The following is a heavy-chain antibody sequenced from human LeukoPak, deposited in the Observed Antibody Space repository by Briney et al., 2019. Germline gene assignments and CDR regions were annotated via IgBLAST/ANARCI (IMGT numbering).Heavy chain of an antibody. Sequence: PSETLSLTCTVSGGSISSYYWSWIRQPPGKGLEWIGYIYYSGSTNYNPSLKSRVTISVDTSKNQFSLKLSSVTAADTAVYYCARAQGWFGELLFHYWGQGTLVTVSS. J-gene: IGHJ4*02. CDR1: GGSISSYY. CDR3: ARAQGWFGELLFHY. D-gene: IGHD3-10*01. V-gene: IGHV4-59*12. CDR2: IYYSGST.